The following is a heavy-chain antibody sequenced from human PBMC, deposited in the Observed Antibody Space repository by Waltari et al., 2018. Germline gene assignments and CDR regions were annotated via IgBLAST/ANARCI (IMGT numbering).Heavy chain of an antibody. CDR2: IKQDGSEK. D-gene: IGHD6-6*01. Sequence: EVQLVESGGGLVQPGGSLRLSCAASGFTFSSYWMSWVRQAPGKGLEWVANIKQDGSEKYYVDSVKGRFTISRDNAENSLYLQMSSLRAEDSAVYYCARSSSSAFDCWGQGTLVTVSS. CDR3: ARSSSSAFDC. J-gene: IGHJ4*02. V-gene: IGHV3-7*01. CDR1: GFTFSSYW.